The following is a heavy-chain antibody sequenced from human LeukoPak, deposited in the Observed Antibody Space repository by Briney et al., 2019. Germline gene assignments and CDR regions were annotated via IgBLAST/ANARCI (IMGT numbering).Heavy chain of an antibody. CDR1: NGSVSPYY. V-gene: IGHV4-4*07. Sequence: SGTLSLTCTVSNGSVSPYYWSWIRQPAGQGLEWIGRIYITGSTTYSPSLKSRVTMSIDTSKNQFSLNLSSMTAADTAVYFCARGSRRSYFDYWGPGALVIVSS. J-gene: IGHJ4*02. CDR3: ARGSRRSYFDY. CDR2: IYITGST.